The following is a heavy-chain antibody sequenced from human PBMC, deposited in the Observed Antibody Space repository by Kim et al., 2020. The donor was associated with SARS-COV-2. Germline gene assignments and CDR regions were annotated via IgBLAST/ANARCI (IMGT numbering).Heavy chain of an antibody. CDR1: GLTFDTYE. CDR3: ARETPSGNGGVDI. CDR2: INSGGSTT. V-gene: IGHV3-48*03. D-gene: IGHD3-16*01. Sequence: GGSLRLSCAASGLTFDTYEIHWVRQAPGKGLVWVAHINSGGSTTNYADSVKGRFTISRDDAKNSVYLQMNSLRAEDTAVYYCARETPSGNGGVDIWGHG. J-gene: IGHJ6*02.